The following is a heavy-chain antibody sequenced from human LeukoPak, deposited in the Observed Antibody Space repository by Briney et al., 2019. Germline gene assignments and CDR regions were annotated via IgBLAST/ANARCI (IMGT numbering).Heavy chain of an antibody. CDR3: THSSGWTTDF. Sequence: SGPTLVKPTQTLTLTCTFSGFSLSDTAVGVDWIRRPPGKALEWLALCYWNDDNKYNPSLRSRLTVTKDSSKNQVVLTMTNMDPVDTATYYCTHSSGWTTDFWGQGILVTVSS. CDR2: CYWNDDN. V-gene: IGHV2-5*01. CDR1: GFSLSDTAVG. D-gene: IGHD6-19*01. J-gene: IGHJ4*02.